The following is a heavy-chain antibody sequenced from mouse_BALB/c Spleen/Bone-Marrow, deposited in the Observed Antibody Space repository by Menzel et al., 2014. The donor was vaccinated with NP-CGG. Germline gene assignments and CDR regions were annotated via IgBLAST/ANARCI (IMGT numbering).Heavy chain of an antibody. J-gene: IGHJ4*01. CDR1: GYTFTTYW. D-gene: IGHD2-14*01. CDR2: IYPGDGDT. V-gene: IGHV1-87*01. CDR3: ARYYRYDGGYAMAY. Sequence: VQLQQSGAELARPGASVKLSCKASGYTFTTYWMRWVKQRPGQGLEWIGAIYPGDGDTRYTQKFKGKATLTADKSSSTAYMQLSSLASEDSAVYYCARYYRYDGGYAMAYWGQGTSVTVSS.